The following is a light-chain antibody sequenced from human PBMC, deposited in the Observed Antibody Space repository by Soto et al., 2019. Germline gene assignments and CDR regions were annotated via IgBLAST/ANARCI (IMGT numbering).Light chain of an antibody. J-gene: IGLJ2*01. V-gene: IGLV6-57*02. Sequence: NFMLTQPHSVSESPGKTVTISCTGSSGSIASNYVQWYQQRPGSAPTTVIYEDNQRPSGVPDRFSGSIDSSSNSASLTISGLKTEDEADYYCQSNDSSNHVVFGGGTKLTVL. CDR2: EDN. CDR1: SGSIASNY. CDR3: QSNDSSNHVV.